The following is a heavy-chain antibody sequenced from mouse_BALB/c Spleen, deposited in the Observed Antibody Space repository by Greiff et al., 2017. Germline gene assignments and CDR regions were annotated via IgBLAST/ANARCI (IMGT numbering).Heavy chain of an antibody. CDR2: IWGDGST. J-gene: IGHJ3*01. D-gene: IGHD2-1*01. CDR3: AKGGNYGSWFAD. V-gene: IGHV2-6-7*01. Sequence: QVQLKQSGPGLVAPSQSLSITCTVSGFSLTGYGVNWVRQPPGKGLEWLGMIWGDGSTDYNSALKSRLSISKDNSKSQVFLKLNSLQTDDTATYYCAKGGNYGSWFADWGQGTLVTVSA. CDR1: GFSLTGYG.